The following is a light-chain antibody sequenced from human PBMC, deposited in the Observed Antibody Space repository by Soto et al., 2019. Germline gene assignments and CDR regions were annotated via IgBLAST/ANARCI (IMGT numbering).Light chain of an antibody. Sequence: EIVLTQSPATLSLSPGERATLSCRASQSVNSNLAWYQHKPGQAPTLLIYDASTRATGIPARFSGSGSGTDFTLTVSSLEPEDFAVYYCQHGSDWPPFTFGQGTRLE. CDR3: QHGSDWPPFT. V-gene: IGKV3-11*01. J-gene: IGKJ5*01. CDR1: QSVNSN. CDR2: DAS.